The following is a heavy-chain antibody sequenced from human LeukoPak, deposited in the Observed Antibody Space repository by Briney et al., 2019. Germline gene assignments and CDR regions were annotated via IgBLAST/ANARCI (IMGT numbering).Heavy chain of an antibody. J-gene: IGHJ6*04. CDR3: ARDASNYYYGSGSYYYYYGMDV. CDR2: ISAYNGNT. CDR1: GYTFTSYG. Sequence: ASVKVSCKASGYTFTSYGISWVRQAPGQGLEWMGWISAYNGNTNYAQKLQGRVTMTTDTSTSTAYMELRSLRSDDTAVYYCARDASNYYYGSGSYYYYYGMDVWGKGTTVTVSP. V-gene: IGHV1-18*04. D-gene: IGHD3-10*01.